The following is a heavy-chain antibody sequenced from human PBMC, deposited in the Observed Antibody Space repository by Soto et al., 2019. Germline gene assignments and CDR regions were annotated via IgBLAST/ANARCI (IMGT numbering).Heavy chain of an antibody. D-gene: IGHD3-16*01. V-gene: IGHV4-61*01. CDR3: ATSPRFALDI. CDR1: GGSVSGGNSY. Sequence: QVQLQESGPGLVKPSETLSLICTVSGGSVSGGNSYWSWIRQPPGKGLEWIGYVSYSGSTNYNPSLKSRVTISVDTSKNQFSPKLSSVTAAYTAVYYCATSPRFALDIWSQGTMVIVSA. CDR2: VSYSGST. J-gene: IGHJ3*02.